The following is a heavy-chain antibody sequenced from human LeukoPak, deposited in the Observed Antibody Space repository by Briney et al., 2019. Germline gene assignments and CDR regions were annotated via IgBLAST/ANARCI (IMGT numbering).Heavy chain of an antibody. CDR3: ARHRPIVGATTYAFDI. V-gene: IGHV4-34*01. D-gene: IGHD1-26*01. CDR2: INHSGST. CDR1: GGSFSGYY. J-gene: IGHJ3*02. Sequence: PSETLSLTCAVYGGSFSGYYWSWIRQPPGKGLEWIGEINHSGSTNYNPSLKSRVTISVDTSKNQFSLKLSSVTAADTAVYYCARHRPIVGATTYAFDIWGQGTMVTVSS.